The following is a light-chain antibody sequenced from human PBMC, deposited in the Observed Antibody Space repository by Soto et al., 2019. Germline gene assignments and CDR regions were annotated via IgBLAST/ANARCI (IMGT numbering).Light chain of an antibody. Sequence: DVQMTQSPSTLSASVGDSVTMTCRASEFISDWLAWYQQKPGQAPKLLIYDASTLESGVPGRFSGSGVGTHFTLTISGLQPEDFATYHCQHYNSYSRAFGQGTKVDIK. J-gene: IGKJ1*01. V-gene: IGKV1-5*01. CDR1: EFISDW. CDR3: QHYNSYSRA. CDR2: DAS.